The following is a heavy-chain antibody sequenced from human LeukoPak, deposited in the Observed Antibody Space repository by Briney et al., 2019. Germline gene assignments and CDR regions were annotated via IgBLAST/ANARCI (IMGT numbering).Heavy chain of an antibody. Sequence: GGSLRLSCAASGFTFSSYGMHWVRQAPGKGLEWVAVIWYDGSNKYYADSVKGRFTISRDNSKNTLYPQMNSLRAEDTAVYYCARSDWFMYAFDIWGQRTMVTVSS. CDR1: GFTFSSYG. J-gene: IGHJ3*02. D-gene: IGHD3-9*01. CDR3: ARSDWFMYAFDI. CDR2: IWYDGSNK. V-gene: IGHV3-33*01.